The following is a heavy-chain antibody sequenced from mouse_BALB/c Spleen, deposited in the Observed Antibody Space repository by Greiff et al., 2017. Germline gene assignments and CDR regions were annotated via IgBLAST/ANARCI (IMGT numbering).Heavy chain of an antibody. J-gene: IGHJ3*01. CDR1: GFTFSSFG. V-gene: IGHV5-17*02. D-gene: IGHD1-1*01. Sequence: EVHLVESGGGLVQPGGSRKLSCAASGFTFSSFGMHWVRQAPEKGLEWVAYISSGSSTIYYADTVKGRFTISRDNPKNTLFLQMTSLRSEDTAMYYCAREGYYGSRAWFAYWGQGTLVTVSA. CDR2: ISSGSSTI. CDR3: AREGYYGSRAWFAY.